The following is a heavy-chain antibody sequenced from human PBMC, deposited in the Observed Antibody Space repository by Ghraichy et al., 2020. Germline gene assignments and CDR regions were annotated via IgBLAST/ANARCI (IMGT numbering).Heavy chain of an antibody. V-gene: IGHV4-39*01. CDR2: IYYSGST. CDR1: GGSISSSSYY. CDR3: AGLYSYGLFGFDY. D-gene: IGHD5-18*01. Sequence: SETLSLTCTVSGGSISSSSYYWGWILQPPGKGLEWIGSIYYSGSTYYNPSLKSRVTISVDTSKNQFSLKLSSVTAADTAVYYCAGLYSYGLFGFDYWGQGTLVTVSS. J-gene: IGHJ4*02.